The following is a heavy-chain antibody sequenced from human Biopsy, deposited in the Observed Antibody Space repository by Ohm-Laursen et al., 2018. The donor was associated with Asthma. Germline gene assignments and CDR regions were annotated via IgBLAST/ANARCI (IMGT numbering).Heavy chain of an antibody. CDR3: ARGDSSGWSHCYFDY. CDR2: IYSGGTS. D-gene: IGHD6-19*01. Sequence: SLRPSCAASGCTGSRDHMFWVRQARGKGLEWVSVIYSGGTSDTADSVRGRFTISRDFYKNTLYLQMDSLRAEDTAVYYCARGDSSGWSHCYFDYWGQGTLVTVSS. J-gene: IGHJ4*02. CDR1: GCTGSRDH. V-gene: IGHV3-53*01.